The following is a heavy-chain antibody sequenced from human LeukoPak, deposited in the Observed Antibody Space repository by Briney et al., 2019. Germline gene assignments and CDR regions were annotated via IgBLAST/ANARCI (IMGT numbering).Heavy chain of an antibody. CDR1: GGTFSSYA. CDR2: IIPIFGTA. J-gene: IGHJ4*02. V-gene: IGHV1-69*13. CDR3: ARVIRYCSSTSCPWDY. Sequence: EASVKVSCKASGGTFSSYAISWVRQAPGQGLEWMGGIIPIFGTANYAQKFQGRVTITADESTSTAYMELSSLRSEDTAVYYCARVIRYCSSTSCPWDYWGQGTLVTVSS. D-gene: IGHD2-2*01.